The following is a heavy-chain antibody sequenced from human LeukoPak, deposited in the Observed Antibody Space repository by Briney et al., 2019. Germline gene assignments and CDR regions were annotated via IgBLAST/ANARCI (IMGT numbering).Heavy chain of an antibody. D-gene: IGHD3-22*01. Sequence: GRSLRLSCAASGFTFSSYAMHWVRQAPGKGLEWVAVISYDGSNKYYADSVKGRFTISRDNSKNTLYLQMNSLRSDDTAVYYCARDLGGSTYYYDSSGSWYFQHWGQGTLVTVSS. J-gene: IGHJ1*01. CDR3: ARDLGGSTYYYDSSGSWYFQH. CDR1: GFTFSSYA. V-gene: IGHV3-30*04. CDR2: ISYDGSNK.